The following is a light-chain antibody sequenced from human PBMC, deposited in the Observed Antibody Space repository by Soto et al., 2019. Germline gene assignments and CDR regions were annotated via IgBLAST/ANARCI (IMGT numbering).Light chain of an antibody. CDR2: DNN. CDR1: SSNIGNNY. CDR3: GTWDNSLSAGV. Sequence: QSVLTQPPSVSAAPGQQVTISCSGSSSNIGNNYVSWYQHLPGTAPKVLIYDNNNRPSGIPDRFSGSKSGTSATLGITGLQTGDEADYYCGTWDNSLSAGVFGGGTKLTVL. V-gene: IGLV1-51*01. J-gene: IGLJ3*02.